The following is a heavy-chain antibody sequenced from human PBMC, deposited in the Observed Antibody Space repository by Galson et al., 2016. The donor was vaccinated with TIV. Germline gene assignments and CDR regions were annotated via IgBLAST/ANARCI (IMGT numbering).Heavy chain of an antibody. CDR1: GGSFSGSY. J-gene: IGHJ3*02. D-gene: IGHD4-17*01. CDR3: ARVASSDYYGVVDAFDI. V-gene: IGHV4-34*11. Sequence: SETLSLTCAVYGGSFSGSYWSWVRQPPGKGLEWIGYIYYSGKTKYNPSLKSRGTMSEDTSKNQFSLSLSSVTAADTAVYYCARVASSDYYGVVDAFDIWGQGTMVTVSS. CDR2: IYYSGKT.